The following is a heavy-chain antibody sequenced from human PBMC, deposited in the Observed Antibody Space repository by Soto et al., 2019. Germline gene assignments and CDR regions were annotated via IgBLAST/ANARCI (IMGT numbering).Heavy chain of an antibody. J-gene: IGHJ4*02. CDR3: AKGSIEYSASVDH. Sequence: EVQLLESGGDLVQPGGSLRLACAASGFSFSSYAMVWVRQAPGKGLEWVSVISARGGSSYFADSVKGRFTISRDNSKNVLSLEMNSLRADDTAIYFCAKGSIEYSASVDHRGQGTLVLVSS. CDR2: ISARGGSS. D-gene: IGHD5-12*01. CDR1: GFSFSSYA. V-gene: IGHV3-23*01.